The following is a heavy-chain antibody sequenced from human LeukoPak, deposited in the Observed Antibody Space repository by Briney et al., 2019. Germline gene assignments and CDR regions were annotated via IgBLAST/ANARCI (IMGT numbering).Heavy chain of an antibody. CDR1: GFTFSTYA. D-gene: IGHD1-26*01. V-gene: IGHV3-23*01. CDR3: VGGGTHW. J-gene: IGHJ3*01. Sequence: PGGSLRLSCAASGFTFSTYAMSWVRQAPGKGLEWVSTISGSGANTYYADSVRGRFTISRDNSKNTLYLHMNSLRAEDTAVYYCVGGGTHWWGQGTMVTVSS. CDR2: ISGSGANT.